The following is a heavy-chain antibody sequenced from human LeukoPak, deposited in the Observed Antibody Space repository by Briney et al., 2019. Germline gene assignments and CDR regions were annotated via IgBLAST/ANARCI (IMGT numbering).Heavy chain of an antibody. CDR3: ERDGALLGTEY. J-gene: IGHJ4*02. V-gene: IGHV1-46*01. Sequence: ASVKVSCKASGYTFTSYYMHWVRQAPGQGLEWMGIINPSGGSTSYAQKFQGRVTMTRDTSTSTVYMELSSVRFEDTAVYYCERDGALLGTEYWGQGTLVTVSS. CDR1: GYTFTSYY. D-gene: IGHD3-10*01. CDR2: INPSGGST.